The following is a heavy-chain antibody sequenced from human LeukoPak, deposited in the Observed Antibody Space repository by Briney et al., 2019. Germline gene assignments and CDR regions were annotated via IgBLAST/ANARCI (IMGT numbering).Heavy chain of an antibody. CDR3: ARDRGHSSGWFDP. J-gene: IGHJ5*02. CDR1: GYSISSGYY. Sequence: KPSETLSLTCTVSGYSISSGYYWGWIRQPPGKGLEYIGNIFHSGSTYYNPSLKSRVTISVDTSKNQFSLKLSSVTAADTAVYYCARDRGHSSGWFDPWGQGTLVTVSS. CDR2: IFHSGST. D-gene: IGHD6-19*01. V-gene: IGHV4-38-2*02.